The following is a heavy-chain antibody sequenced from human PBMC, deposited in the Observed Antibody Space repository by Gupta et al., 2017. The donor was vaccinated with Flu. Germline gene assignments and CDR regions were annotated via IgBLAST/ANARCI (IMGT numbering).Heavy chain of an antibody. Sequence: SGFTFDDYALHWVRQAPGKGLEWVSSISWNSVKLAYADSVRGRFTISRDNAKNSLYLQMNSLRAEDTAMYFCVRDESSGLDGLLDYWGQGTLVTVSS. V-gene: IGHV3-9*01. CDR2: ISWNSVKL. J-gene: IGHJ4*02. CDR3: VRDESSGLDGLLDY. CDR1: GFTFDDYA. D-gene: IGHD6-25*01.